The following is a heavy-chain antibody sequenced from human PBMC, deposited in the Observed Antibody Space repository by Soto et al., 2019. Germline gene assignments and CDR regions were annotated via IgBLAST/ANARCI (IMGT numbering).Heavy chain of an antibody. V-gene: IGHV1-18*04. CDR1: GYTFSNYG. J-gene: IGHJ5*02. CDR2: ISPYNGDT. D-gene: IGHD6-6*01. CDR3: ARGGAAARTYNWFDP. Sequence: QVQLVQSGAEMTKPGASVKVSCQTSGYTFSNYGISWVRQAPGQGLEWLAWISPYNGDTKYVQGLQGRITVTTDTSTRTYYLELRSLRSDDTAFYYCARGGAAARTYNWFDPWGQGTLVTVS.